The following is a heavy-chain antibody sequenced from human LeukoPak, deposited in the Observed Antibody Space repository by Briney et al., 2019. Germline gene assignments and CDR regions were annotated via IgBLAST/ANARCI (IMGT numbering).Heavy chain of an antibody. J-gene: IGHJ4*02. V-gene: IGHV4-4*07. CDR1: GGAIRSHY. D-gene: IGHD1/OR15-1a*01. CDR3: ARGEHSVDS. Sequence: SETLSLTCTVSGGAIRSHYWNWIRQPAGKGLEWIGRIYSSGYTNDNPFLKSQITMSVDMSKNQFSLRLNSVTAADTAVYYCARGEHSVDSWGQGMLVTVSS. CDR2: IYSSGYT.